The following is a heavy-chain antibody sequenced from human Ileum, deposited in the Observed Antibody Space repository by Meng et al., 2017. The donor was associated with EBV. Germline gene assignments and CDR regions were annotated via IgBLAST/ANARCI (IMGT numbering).Heavy chain of an antibody. V-gene: IGHV3-74*01. CDR1: GFTFSPYW. CDR3: ARDLVGYNGVFDY. CDR2: TNSDGSST. Sequence: EVQLVESGGGLVQPGGSLTLSCTASGFTFSPYWMHWVRQAPGKGLVWVSRTNSDGSSTHYADSVKGRFTVSRDNAKNTMYLQMNSLGVEDTAVYYCARDLVGYNGVFDYWGQGTLVTVSS. D-gene: IGHD5-24*01. J-gene: IGHJ4*02.